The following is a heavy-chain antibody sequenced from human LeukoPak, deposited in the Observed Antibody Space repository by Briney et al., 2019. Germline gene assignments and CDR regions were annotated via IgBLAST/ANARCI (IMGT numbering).Heavy chain of an antibody. CDR2: IIPIFGTA. CDR1: GGTFSSYA. J-gene: IGHJ6*02. V-gene: IGHV1-69*13. D-gene: IGHD1-26*01. Sequence: SVKVSCKASGGTFSSYAISWVRQAPEQGLEWMGGIIPIFGTANYAQKFQGRVTITADGSTGTAYMELSSLRSEDTAVYYCASRVGLHPRTLRDYYYGMDVWGQGTTVTVSS. CDR3: ASRVGLHPRTLRDYYYGMDV.